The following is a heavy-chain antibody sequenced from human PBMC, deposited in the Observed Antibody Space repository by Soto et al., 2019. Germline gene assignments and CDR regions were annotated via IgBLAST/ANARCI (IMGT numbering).Heavy chain of an antibody. CDR3: AKDRVDYGDYRGLDY. Sequence: EVQLLESGGGLVQPGGSLRLSCAASGFTFSSYAMTWVRQAPGKGLEWVSAISGSGTNRYYADSVKGRFTISRDNSENTLYLQMNSLRAEDTAVYYCAKDRVDYGDYRGLDYWGQGILVTVSS. CDR1: GFTFSSYA. D-gene: IGHD4-17*01. J-gene: IGHJ4*02. V-gene: IGHV3-23*01. CDR2: ISGSGTNR.